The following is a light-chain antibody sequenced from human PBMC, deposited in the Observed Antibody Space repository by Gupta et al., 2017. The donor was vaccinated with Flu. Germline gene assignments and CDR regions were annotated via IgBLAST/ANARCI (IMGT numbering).Light chain of an antibody. CDR3: QQGNRWPLT. J-gene: IGKJ4*01. V-gene: IGKV3-11*01. CDR2: EAS. Sequence: PPTLSSSAGERGTISSRASQSVGHFLVWYQQKPGQAPRLLIYEASNRATGIPARFSGSGSGTDFTLTISSLEPEDVAVYYCQQGNRWPLTFGGGTKVEIK. CDR1: QSVGHF.